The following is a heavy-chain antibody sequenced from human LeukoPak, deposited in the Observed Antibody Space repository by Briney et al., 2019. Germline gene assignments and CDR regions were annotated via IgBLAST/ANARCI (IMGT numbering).Heavy chain of an antibody. D-gene: IGHD3-22*01. CDR2: ISAYNGNT. CDR1: GYAFTSYG. V-gene: IGHV1-18*01. Sequence: SVKVSCKASGYAFTSYGISWVRQAPGQGLEWMGWISAYNGNTNYAQKLQGRVTMTTDTSTSTAYMELRSLRSDDTAVYYCARDLPRRSYYDSSGYYKDAFDIRGQGTMVTVSS. CDR3: ARDLPRRSYYDSSGYYKDAFDI. J-gene: IGHJ3*02.